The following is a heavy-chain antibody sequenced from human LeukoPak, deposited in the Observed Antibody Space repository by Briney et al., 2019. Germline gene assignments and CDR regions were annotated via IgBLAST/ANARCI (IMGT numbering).Heavy chain of an antibody. CDR3: ARGGEYSTSPDVFDI. V-gene: IGHV3-74*01. Sequence: GGSLRLSCAASGFTFTSYWMHWVRQAPGKGLVWLSRINSDGTITSYADSLEGRFTISRDNAKNTVYLQMNSLRAEDTAVYYCARGGEYSTSPDVFDIWGQGTMVTVSS. J-gene: IGHJ3*02. CDR1: GFTFTSYW. CDR2: INSDGTIT. D-gene: IGHD6-6*01.